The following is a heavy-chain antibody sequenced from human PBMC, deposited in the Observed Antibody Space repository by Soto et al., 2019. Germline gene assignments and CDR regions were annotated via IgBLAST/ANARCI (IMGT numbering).Heavy chain of an antibody. CDR3: ARVFSLVPYYFDY. CDR2: IYYSGST. D-gene: IGHD3-3*01. CDR1: GGSISSGDYY. V-gene: IGHV4-30-4*01. J-gene: IGHJ4*02. Sequence: SETLSLTCTVSGGSISSGDYYWSWIRQPPGKGLEWIGYIYYSGSTYYNPSLKSRVTISVDTSKNQFSLKLSSVTAADTAVYYCARVFSLVPYYFDYWGQGTLVTVSS.